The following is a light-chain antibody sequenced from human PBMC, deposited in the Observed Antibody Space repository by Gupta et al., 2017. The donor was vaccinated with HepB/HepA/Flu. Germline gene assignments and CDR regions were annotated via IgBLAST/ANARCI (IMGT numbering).Light chain of an antibody. Sequence: DIVMTQSPDSLAVSLGERATINCKSSQSLLFRSNNKNYLASYQQKPGQPPNLLIYWASTRESGVPDGFSGSGSATDFSLTIISLQAQDVAVYYCHQVFSTLASFGGGTKVEIK. V-gene: IGKV4-1*01. J-gene: IGKJ4*01. CDR3: HQVFSTLAS. CDR2: WAS. CDR1: QSLLFRSNNKNY.